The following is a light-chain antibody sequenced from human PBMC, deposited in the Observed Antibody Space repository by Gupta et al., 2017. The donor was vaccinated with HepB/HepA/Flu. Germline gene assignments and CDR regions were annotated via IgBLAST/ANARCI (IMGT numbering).Light chain of an antibody. CDR3: QTWGTGIRV. CDR1: SGHSSYA. CDR2: VNSDGSH. J-gene: IGLJ3*02. Sequence: QLVLPQSPSASASLGASVKPTCTLSSGHSSYAIAWHQQQPEKGPRFLMKVNSDGSHRNGDGIPDRFSGSSSGAERYLTISILQSEDEADYYCQTWGTGIRVFGGGTKLTVL. V-gene: IGLV4-69*01.